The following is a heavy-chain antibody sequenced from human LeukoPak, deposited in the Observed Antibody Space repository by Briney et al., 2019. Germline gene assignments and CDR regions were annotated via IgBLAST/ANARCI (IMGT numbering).Heavy chain of an antibody. D-gene: IGHD2-15*01. Sequence: KTGGSLRLSCAASGFTFSSYSMNWVRQAPGKGLEWVSSISSSSSYIYYADPVKGRFTISRDNAKNSLYLQMNSLRAEDTAVYYCARAHTPIVVVVATDYWGQGTLVTVSS. V-gene: IGHV3-21*01. CDR2: ISSSSSYI. CDR1: GFTFSSYS. CDR3: ARAHTPIVVVVATDY. J-gene: IGHJ4*02.